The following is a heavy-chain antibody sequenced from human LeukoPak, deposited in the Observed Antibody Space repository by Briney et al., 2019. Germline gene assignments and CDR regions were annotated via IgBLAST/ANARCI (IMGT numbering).Heavy chain of an antibody. CDR3: AKDHYYGSGSYDDYFDY. CDR2: IYSGGST. V-gene: IGHV3-66*01. D-gene: IGHD3-10*01. Sequence: GGSLRLSCAASGFTVSSNYMSWVRQAPGKGLEWVSVIYSGGSTYYADSVKGRFTISRDNSKNTLYLQMNSLRAEDTAVYYCAKDHYYGSGSYDDYFDYWGQGTLVTVSS. CDR1: GFTVSSNY. J-gene: IGHJ4*02.